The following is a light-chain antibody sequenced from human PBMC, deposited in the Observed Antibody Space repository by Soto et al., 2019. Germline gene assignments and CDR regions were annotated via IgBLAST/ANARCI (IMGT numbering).Light chain of an antibody. CDR1: QSISRW. Sequence: DIQMTQSPSTLSASVGDRVTITCRASQSISRWLAWYHKKPGKAPKLLIYKASSLESGVPSRFSGSGSGTEFPLTISSLQPDDFATYYCQQYNSYSPYTFGQGTKLEIK. V-gene: IGKV1-5*03. J-gene: IGKJ2*01. CDR2: KAS. CDR3: QQYNSYSPYT.